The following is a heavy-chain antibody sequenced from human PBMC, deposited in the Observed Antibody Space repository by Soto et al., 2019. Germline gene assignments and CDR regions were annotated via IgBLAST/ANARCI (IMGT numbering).Heavy chain of an antibody. CDR2: IYPGDSDT. CDR3: ARLNVGFDS. D-gene: IGHD1-26*01. J-gene: IGHJ4*02. CDR1: GYTFTNSW. Sequence: PGESLKISCKGSGYTFTNSWIAWVRQMPGKGLEWMGIIYPGDSDTRYSPSFQGQVTISADRSINTAYLQWSSLKASDTAMYYCARLNVGFDSWGQGTLVTVSS. V-gene: IGHV5-51*01.